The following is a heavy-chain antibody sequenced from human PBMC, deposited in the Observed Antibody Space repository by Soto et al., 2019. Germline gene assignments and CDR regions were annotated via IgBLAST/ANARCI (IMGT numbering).Heavy chain of an antibody. CDR2: IKEDGSEA. J-gene: IGHJ6*02. CDR3: ARDWGAPGSGSALGYYYHFGMDV. Sequence: EVQLVESGGGLVQPGGSLRLSCAASGFTFSTYWMNWVRQAPGKGLEWVANIKEDGSEADYVDSVKGRFTISRDNAKNSLYLDMNSLRGEDTAVYYCARDWGAPGSGSALGYYYHFGMDVWGQGTTVTVPS. CDR1: GFTFSTYW. D-gene: IGHD6-19*01. V-gene: IGHV3-7*05.